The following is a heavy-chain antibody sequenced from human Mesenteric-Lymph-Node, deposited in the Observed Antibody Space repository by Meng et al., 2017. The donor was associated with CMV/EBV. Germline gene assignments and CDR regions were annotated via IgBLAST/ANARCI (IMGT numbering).Heavy chain of an antibody. J-gene: IGHJ4*02. D-gene: IGHD1-26*01. CDR1: GFTFSDYY. CDR2: ISSSGSTI. Sequence: GESLKISCAASGFTFSDYYMSWIRQAPGKGLEWVSYISSSGSTIYYADSVKGRFTISRDNAKNSLYLQMNSLRAEDTAVYYCARARNIVGATPLDYWGQGTLVTVSS. CDR3: ARARNIVGATPLDY. V-gene: IGHV3-11*04.